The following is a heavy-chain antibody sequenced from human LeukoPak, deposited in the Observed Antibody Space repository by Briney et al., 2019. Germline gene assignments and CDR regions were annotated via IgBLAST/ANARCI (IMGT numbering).Heavy chain of an antibody. V-gene: IGHV3-9*03. D-gene: IGHD6-19*01. CDR1: GFTFDDYA. Sequence: GRSLRLSCAASGFTFDDYAMHWVRQAPGKGLEWASGISWNSGSIGYADSVKGRFTISRDNAKNSLYLQMNSLRAEDMALYYCAKGQWLGGGCMDVWGKGTTVTVSS. J-gene: IGHJ6*03. CDR3: AKGQWLGGGCMDV. CDR2: ISWNSGSI.